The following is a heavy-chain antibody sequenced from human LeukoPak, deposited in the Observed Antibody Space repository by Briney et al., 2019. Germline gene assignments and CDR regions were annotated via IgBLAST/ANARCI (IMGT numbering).Heavy chain of an antibody. CDR3: ARVDSYCSGEGCYYYYGMDV. D-gene: IGHD2-15*01. Sequence: PGGSLRLSCAASGFSFSSHAMSWVRQAPGKGLEWVSAVTATGGSTYYADSVKGRFTISRDNSKNTLYLQMNSLRAEDTAVYYCARVDSYCSGEGCYYYYGMDVWGQGTTVTVSS. CDR1: GFSFSSHA. CDR2: VTATGGST. V-gene: IGHV3-23*01. J-gene: IGHJ6*02.